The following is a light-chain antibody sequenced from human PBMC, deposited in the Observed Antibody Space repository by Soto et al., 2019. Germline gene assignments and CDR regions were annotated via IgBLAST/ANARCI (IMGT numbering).Light chain of an antibody. CDR1: QAVSTY. CDR3: QQRLLWPQT. V-gene: IGKV3-11*01. Sequence: VLTQSPGTRTISPGEISTRSCSPSQAVSTYVAWYQHKPGQAPRLIIYDASNRATGVPFRFSGSGSGTDFSLTVSSLEPEDFAVYYCQQRLLWPQTFGQGTKLDIK. CDR2: DAS. J-gene: IGKJ2*01.